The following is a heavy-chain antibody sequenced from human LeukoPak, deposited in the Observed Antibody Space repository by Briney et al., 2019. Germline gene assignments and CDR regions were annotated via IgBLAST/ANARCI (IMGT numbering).Heavy chain of an antibody. V-gene: IGHV4-4*07. D-gene: IGHD5-12*01. CDR1: GGSISSYY. Sequence: SETLSLTCTVSGGSISSYYWSWIRQPAGKGLEWIGRIYTSGSTNYNPSLKSRVTMSVDTSKNQFSLKLSSVTAADTAVYYCARRRVATTLRLKYYFDYWGQGTLVTVSS. CDR2: IYTSGST. CDR3: ARRRVATTLRLKYYFDY. J-gene: IGHJ4*02.